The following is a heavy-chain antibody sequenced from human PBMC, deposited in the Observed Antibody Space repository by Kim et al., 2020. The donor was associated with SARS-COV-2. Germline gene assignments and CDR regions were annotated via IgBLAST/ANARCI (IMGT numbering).Heavy chain of an antibody. Sequence: GGSLRLSWAASGFSFSDSAMHWVRQASGKGLEWVGRIRSKANSYATTYAASVKGRFTVSRDDSKNAAYLQMNSMKTEDTAVYYWTRFPGTALAFWDADDIWGQGTMVTVSS. V-gene: IGHV3-73*01. CDR2: IRSKANSYAT. CDR1: GFSFSDSA. CDR3: TRFPGTALAFWDADDI. D-gene: IGHD3-3*02. J-gene: IGHJ3*02.